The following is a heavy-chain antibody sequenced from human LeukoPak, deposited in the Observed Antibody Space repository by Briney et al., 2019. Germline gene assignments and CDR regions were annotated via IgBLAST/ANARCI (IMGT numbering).Heavy chain of an antibody. V-gene: IGHV3-48*01. D-gene: IGHD5-18*01. CDR2: ISSSSSTI. CDR3: ARDGRGYSYGYPLDS. CDR1: GFTFSSYS. J-gene: IGHJ4*02. Sequence: GSLRLSCAASGFTFSSYSMNWVRQAPGKGLEWVSYISSSSSTIYYADSVKGRFTISRDNAKNSLYLQMNSLRAEDTAVYYCARDGRGYSYGYPLDSWGQGTLVTVSS.